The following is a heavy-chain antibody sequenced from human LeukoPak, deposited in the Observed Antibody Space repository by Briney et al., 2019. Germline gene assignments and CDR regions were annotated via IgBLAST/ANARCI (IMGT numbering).Heavy chain of an antibody. CDR1: GSTFSSYA. V-gene: IGHV3-23*01. CDR3: AKASGSGSPNDFQH. D-gene: IGHD3-10*01. J-gene: IGHJ1*01. CDR2: MSGSGDST. Sequence: GGSLRLSCAASGSTFSSYAMTWVRQAPGKGLEWVSGMSGSGDSTYYADSVKGRFTISRDNSKNTLYLQMNSLRAEDTAVYYCAKASGSGSPNDFQHWGQGTLVTVSS.